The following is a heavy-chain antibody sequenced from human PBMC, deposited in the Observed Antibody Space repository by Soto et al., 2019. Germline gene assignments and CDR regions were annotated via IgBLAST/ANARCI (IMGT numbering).Heavy chain of an antibody. J-gene: IGHJ5*02. Sequence: SETLSLTCAVYGGSFSGYYWSWIRQPPGKGLEWIGEINHSGSSNYNPSLKSRVSISVDTSKNQFSLKLSSVTAADTAVYYCARGKDEVVIGWFDPWCQGNPVNVS. V-gene: IGHV4-34*01. CDR1: GGSFSGYY. CDR2: INHSGSS. CDR3: ARGKDEVVIGWFDP. D-gene: IGHD2-21*01.